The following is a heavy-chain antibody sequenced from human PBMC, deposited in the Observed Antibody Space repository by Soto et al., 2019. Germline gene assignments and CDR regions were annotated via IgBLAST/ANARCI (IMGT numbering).Heavy chain of an antibody. D-gene: IGHD6-6*01. J-gene: IGHJ5*02. Sequence: QVPLVQSGAEVKKPGASVKVSCKASGYTFTSYDINWVRQATGQGLEWMGWMNPNSGNTGYSQKFQGRVTMTRNTSMSTAYMELNSLRSEDTAVYYCARFYSSSTLGFDPWGQGTLVTVSS. V-gene: IGHV1-8*01. CDR2: MNPNSGNT. CDR3: ARFYSSSTLGFDP. CDR1: GYTFTSYD.